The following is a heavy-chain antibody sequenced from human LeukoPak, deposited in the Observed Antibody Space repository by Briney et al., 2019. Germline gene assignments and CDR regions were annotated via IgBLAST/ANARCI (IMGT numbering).Heavy chain of an antibody. CDR1: GGSISSSSYY. CDR2: IYHSGST. D-gene: IGHD6-19*01. J-gene: IGHJ1*01. V-gene: IGHV4-39*03. Sequence: SETLSLTCTVSGGSISSSSYYWGWIRQPPGKGLEWIGSIYHSGSTYYNPSLKSRVTISVDTSKNQFSLKLSSVTAADTAVYYCQIAVAGMQYFQHWGQGTLVTVSS. CDR3: QIAVAGMQYFQH.